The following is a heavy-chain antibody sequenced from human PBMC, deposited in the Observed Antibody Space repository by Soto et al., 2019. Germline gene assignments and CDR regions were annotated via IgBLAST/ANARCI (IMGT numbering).Heavy chain of an antibody. V-gene: IGHV3-7*05. D-gene: IGHD5-12*01. CDR3: ARVGYNDYENDY. CDR1: GFSFSSYW. CDR2: INQDASNK. Sequence: EVQLVESGGGLVQPGGSLRLSCAASGFSFSSYWMTWVRQAPGKGLAWVANINQDASNKNYMDSVKGRLTISRDNAKNSVYLQMNSLRVEDTAVYYCARVGYNDYENDYWAQGTLVTVSS. J-gene: IGHJ4*02.